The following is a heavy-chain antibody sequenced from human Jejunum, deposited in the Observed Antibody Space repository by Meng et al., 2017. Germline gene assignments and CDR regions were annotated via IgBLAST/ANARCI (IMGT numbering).Heavy chain of an antibody. CDR3: ARGGIHDTSDYDHPDF. V-gene: IGHV3-21*01. CDR2: ISYSSSFI. D-gene: IGHD3-22*01. J-gene: IGHJ4*02. CDR1: GFTFSSYS. Sequence: GESLKISCAASGFTFSSYSMTWVRQAPGKGLEWVSPISYSSSFIYHADSVKGRFTISRDNAKNSLYLQMDNLRAEDTAVYYCARGGIHDTSDYDHPDFWGQGTLVTVSS.